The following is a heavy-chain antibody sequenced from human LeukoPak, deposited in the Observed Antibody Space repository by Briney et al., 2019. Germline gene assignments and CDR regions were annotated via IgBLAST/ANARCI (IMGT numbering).Heavy chain of an antibody. D-gene: IGHD3-10*01. V-gene: IGHV3-23*01. Sequence: GGSLRLSCVASGFSFTTHAMGWVRQAPGKGLEWVSHISGSGGSTKYSGSVKGRFTISRDNSKNTLYLQINSLRADDTAVYYCAKDQDPHSYGSGSYAPFDYWGQGTLVTVSS. J-gene: IGHJ4*02. CDR1: GFSFTTHA. CDR3: AKDQDPHSYGSGSYAPFDY. CDR2: ISGSGGST.